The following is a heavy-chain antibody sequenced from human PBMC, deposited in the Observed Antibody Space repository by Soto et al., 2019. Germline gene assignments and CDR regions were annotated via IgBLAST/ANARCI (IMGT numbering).Heavy chain of an antibody. CDR3: ARDRITIFGVVITPFDY. CDR1: GYTFTSYG. D-gene: IGHD3-3*01. V-gene: IGHV1-18*01. J-gene: IGHJ4*02. Sequence: QVPLVQSGAEVKKPGASVKVSCKASGYTFTSYGISWVRQAPGQGLEWMGWISAYNGNTNYAQKLQGRVTMTTDTATSTAYMELSSLRSDDTAVYYFARDRITIFGVVITPFDYWGQGTLVTVSS. CDR2: ISAYNGNT.